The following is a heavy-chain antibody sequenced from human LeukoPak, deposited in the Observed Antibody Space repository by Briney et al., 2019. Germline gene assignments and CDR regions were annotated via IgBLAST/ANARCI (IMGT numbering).Heavy chain of an antibody. V-gene: IGHV3-53*01. Sequence: PGGSLRLSCTVSGFTLSSYEMSWIRQAPGKGLEWVSVIYTGGTTSYADSVRGRSTISRDNSKNTLYLQMSSLRVEDTALYYCARMLGGGYTGLFDSWGQGTVVTVSS. CDR2: IYTGGTT. J-gene: IGHJ4*02. CDR1: GFTLSSYE. CDR3: ARMLGGGYTGLFDS. D-gene: IGHD3-10*02.